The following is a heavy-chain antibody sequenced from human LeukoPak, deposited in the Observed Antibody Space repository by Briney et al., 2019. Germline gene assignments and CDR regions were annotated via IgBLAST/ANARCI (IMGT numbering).Heavy chain of an antibody. V-gene: IGHV3-21*01. CDR3: ARVPHYYDSSTYYGPPDY. CDR1: GFTFSSYS. D-gene: IGHD3-22*01. CDR2: ISSSSSFI. Sequence: PGGSLRLSCTASGFTFSSYSMNWVRQAPGKGLEWVSSISSSSSFIYYADSVKGRFTISRDNAKNSLYLQMHSLRAEDTAVYYCARVPHYYDSSTYYGPPDYWGQGTLVTVSS. J-gene: IGHJ4*02.